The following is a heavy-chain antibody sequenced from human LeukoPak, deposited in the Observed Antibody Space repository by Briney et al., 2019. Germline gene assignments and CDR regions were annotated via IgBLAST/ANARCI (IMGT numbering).Heavy chain of an antibody. Sequence: SETLSLTCTVSGGSISNYYWSWIRQPPGKGLEWIGYVYYSGSGSTNYNPSLKSRVTISVDTSKNQLSLEVTTVTAADTAVYYCARVEGYLRAFDIWGQGTMVTVSS. CDR2: VYYSGSGST. CDR3: ARVEGYLRAFDI. V-gene: IGHV4-59*01. D-gene: IGHD2-15*01. CDR1: GGSISNYY. J-gene: IGHJ3*02.